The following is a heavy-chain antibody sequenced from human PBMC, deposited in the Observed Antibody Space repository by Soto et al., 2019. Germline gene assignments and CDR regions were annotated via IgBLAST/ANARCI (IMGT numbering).Heavy chain of an antibody. CDR2: IDIGGNT. Sequence: EVQVVESGGGLVQPGGYLRISCAASGISVNNNYMNWVRQAPGKGLEWVSIIDIGGNTYYADSVKDRFTISRDNSRNTLYRHMDSLRAEDTAVYYCARGRGSTGYLGREHYFDYWGQVTLVTVSP. J-gene: IGHJ4*02. D-gene: IGHD2-2*01. V-gene: IGHV3-66*01. CDR1: GISVNNNY. CDR3: ARGRGSTGYLGREHYFDY.